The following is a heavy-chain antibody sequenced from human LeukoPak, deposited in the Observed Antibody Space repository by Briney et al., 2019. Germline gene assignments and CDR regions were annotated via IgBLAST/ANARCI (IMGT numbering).Heavy chain of an antibody. Sequence: SETLSLTCTVSGGSISSYYWSWIRQPPGKGLEWIGYIYYSGSTNYNPSLKSRVTISVDTSKNQFSLKLRSVTAADTAVYYCAREDGGGAFDIWGQGTMVTVSS. J-gene: IGHJ3*02. D-gene: IGHD2-21*01. V-gene: IGHV4-59*01. CDR3: AREDGGGAFDI. CDR1: GGSISSYY. CDR2: IYYSGST.